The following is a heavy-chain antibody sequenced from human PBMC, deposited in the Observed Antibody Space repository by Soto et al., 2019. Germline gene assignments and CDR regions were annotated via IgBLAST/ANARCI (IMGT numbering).Heavy chain of an antibody. CDR2: INHSGST. Sequence: PSETLSLTCAVYGGSFSGYYWTWIRQPPGTGLEWIGEINHSGSTNYNPSLKSRVTISVDTSKNQFSLKLTSVTAADTAVYYCARDKTTGHFDYWGQGNLVPVSS. D-gene: IGHD1-1*01. V-gene: IGHV4-34*01. J-gene: IGHJ4*02. CDR1: GGSFSGYY. CDR3: ARDKTTGHFDY.